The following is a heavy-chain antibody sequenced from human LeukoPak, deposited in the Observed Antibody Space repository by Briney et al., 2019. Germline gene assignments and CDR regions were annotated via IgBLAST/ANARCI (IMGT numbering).Heavy chain of an antibody. CDR2: IKQDGSEK. CDR1: GFTFSSYW. Sequence: GGSLRLSCAASGFTFSSYWMSWVRQAPGKGLEWVANIKQDGSEKYYVDSVKGRFTISRDNAKNSLYLQMNSLRAEDTAVYYCARTDSTSSGYFDYWGQGTLVTVSS. V-gene: IGHV3-7*01. D-gene: IGHD6-6*01. J-gene: IGHJ4*02. CDR3: ARTDSTSSGYFDY.